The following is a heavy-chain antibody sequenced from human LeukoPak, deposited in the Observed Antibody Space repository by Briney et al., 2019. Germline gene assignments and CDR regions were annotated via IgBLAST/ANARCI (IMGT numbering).Heavy chain of an antibody. D-gene: IGHD2-2*01. Sequence: GESLKISCKGSGYSFTSHWISWVRQMPGKGLEWMGRIDPSDSYTNYSPSFQGHVIISADKSISTAYLQWSSLKASDTAIYYCARYSVVPPADFDYWGQGTLVTVSS. CDR2: IDPSDSYT. CDR3: ARYSVVPPADFDY. V-gene: IGHV5-10-1*01. CDR1: GYSFTSHW. J-gene: IGHJ4*02.